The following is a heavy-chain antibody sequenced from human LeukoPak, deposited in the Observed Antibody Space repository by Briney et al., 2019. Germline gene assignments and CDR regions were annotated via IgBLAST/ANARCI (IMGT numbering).Heavy chain of an antibody. CDR2: ITGSGGST. Sequence: PGESLRLSCAASGFTFSSYGMGGVRQVPGKGLEWVSGITGSGGSTYYADSVKGRFTISRDNSKNTIYLQMNSLRAEDTGIYYCAKDAKKRLVVGTASGYWGQGTLVTVSS. CDR3: AKDAKKRLVVGTASGY. CDR1: GFTFSSYG. V-gene: IGHV3-23*01. J-gene: IGHJ4*02. D-gene: IGHD2-21*02.